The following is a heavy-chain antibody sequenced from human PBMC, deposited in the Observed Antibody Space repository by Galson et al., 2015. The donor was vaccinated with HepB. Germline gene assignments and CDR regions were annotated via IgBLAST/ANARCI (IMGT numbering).Heavy chain of an antibody. D-gene: IGHD1-1*01. CDR1: GGTFSSYA. J-gene: IGHJ6*02. CDR2: IIPIFGTA. Sequence: QSGAEVKKPGASVKVSCKASGGTFSSYAISWVRQAPGQGLEWMGGIIPIFGTANYAQKFQGRVTITADESTSTAYMELSSLRSEDTAVYYCARSKNGGPREYYGMDVWGQGTTVTVSS. CDR3: ARSKNGGPREYYGMDV. V-gene: IGHV1-69*13.